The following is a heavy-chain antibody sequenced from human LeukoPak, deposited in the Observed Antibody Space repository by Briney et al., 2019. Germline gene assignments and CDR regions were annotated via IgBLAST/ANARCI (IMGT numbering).Heavy chain of an antibody. D-gene: IGHD5-18*01. Sequence: SETLSLTCTVSGASVSSSDFYWNWIRQPAGKGLEWIGRGYTSGTTDYNPSLKNRLTISVDTSTNRFSLQLSSVTAADTAVYFCARERVGYTIDRGFDRWGQGILVTVSS. CDR2: GYTSGTT. V-gene: IGHV4-61*02. J-gene: IGHJ4*02. CDR3: ARERVGYTIDRGFDR. CDR1: GASVSSSDFY.